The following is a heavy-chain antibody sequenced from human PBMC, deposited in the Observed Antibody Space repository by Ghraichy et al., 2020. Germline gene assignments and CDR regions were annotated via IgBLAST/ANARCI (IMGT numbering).Heavy chain of an antibody. CDR3: ARADNYYDSSGYPSGWRMGY. D-gene: IGHD3-22*01. CDR2: IYSGGST. J-gene: IGHJ4*02. CDR1: GFTVSSNY. V-gene: IGHV3-66*02. Sequence: GGSLRLSCAASGFTVSSNYMSWVRQAPGKGLEWVSVIYSGGSTYYADSVKGRFTISRDNSKNTLYLQMNSLRAEDTAVYYCARADNYYDSSGYPSGWRMGYWGQGTLVTVSS.